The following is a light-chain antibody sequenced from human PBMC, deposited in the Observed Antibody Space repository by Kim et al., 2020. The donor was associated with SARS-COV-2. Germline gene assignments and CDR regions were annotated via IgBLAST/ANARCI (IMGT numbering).Light chain of an antibody. CDR3: QQYNNWPPWT. Sequence: EIVMTQSPATLSVSPGERATLPCRASQSVSSNLAWYQQKPGQAPRLLIYGASTRATGIPARFSGSGSRTEFTLTISSLQSEDFAVYYCQQYNNWPPWTFGQGTKVEIK. CDR1: QSVSSN. CDR2: GAS. V-gene: IGKV3-15*01. J-gene: IGKJ1*01.